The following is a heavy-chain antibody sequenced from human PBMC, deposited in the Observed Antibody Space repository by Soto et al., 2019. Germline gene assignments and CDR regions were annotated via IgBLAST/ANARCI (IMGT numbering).Heavy chain of an antibody. CDR1: GYTFTNYG. V-gene: IGHV1-18*04. Sequence: QVQLLVQSGSEVKKPGAPVKVSCQASGYTFTNYGISWVRRAPGQGLGWMGGASGNNETTNYAQNLRGRVTMTTDTSTSTAYMELRALRSDDTAVYYCARDEGSHGFDSWGQGTLVTVSS. J-gene: IGHJ4*02. CDR3: ARDEGSHGFDS. D-gene: IGHD6-19*01. CDR2: ASGNNETT.